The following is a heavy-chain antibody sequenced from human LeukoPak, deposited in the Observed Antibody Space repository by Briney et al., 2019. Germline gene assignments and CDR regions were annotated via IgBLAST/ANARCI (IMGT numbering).Heavy chain of an antibody. CDR3: AKDLGKGYYYYYGMDV. V-gene: IGHV3-9*01. CDR2: ISWNSGSI. J-gene: IGHJ6*02. Sequence: GGSLRLSCAASGFTFDDYAMHWVRQAPGKGLEWVSGISWNSGSIGYADSVKGRFTISRDNAKNSLYLQMNSLRAEDTALYYCAKDLGKGYYYYYGMDVWGQGTTVTVSS. CDR1: GFTFDDYA.